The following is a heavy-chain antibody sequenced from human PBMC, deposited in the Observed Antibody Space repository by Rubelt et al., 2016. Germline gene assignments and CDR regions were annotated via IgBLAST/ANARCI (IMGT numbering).Heavy chain of an antibody. V-gene: IGHV1-2*02. CDR3: ARDRDGWQWLAPSLPDAFDI. J-gene: IGHJ3*02. Sequence: QVHLVQSAIEVKKPGASVKISCKTSGYTFTTYGIIWVRRAPGQGLEWMGWINPNSGGTNYAQKFQGRVTMTRDTSITTAYLELRSLRSDDTAVYYCARDRDGWQWLAPSLPDAFDIWGQGTMVTVSS. CDR1: GYTFTTYG. D-gene: IGHD6-19*01. CDR2: INPNSGGT.